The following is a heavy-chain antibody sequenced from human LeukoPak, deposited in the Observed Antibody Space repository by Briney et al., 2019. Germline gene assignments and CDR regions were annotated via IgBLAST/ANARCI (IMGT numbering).Heavy chain of an antibody. D-gene: IGHD6-6*01. CDR1: GHTLSYLS. CDR2: FDPENGKT. CDR3: GTKRWAAACPIDF. J-gene: IGHJ4*02. Sequence: ASVNVSCKVPGHTLSYLSMHWVRQAPGKGLEWVGGFDPENGKTVYAKKFQGRVTLTEDTSRDTGYMEVSSLRSEDTAVYYCGTKRWAAACPIDFWGQGTLVTVSS. V-gene: IGHV1-24*01.